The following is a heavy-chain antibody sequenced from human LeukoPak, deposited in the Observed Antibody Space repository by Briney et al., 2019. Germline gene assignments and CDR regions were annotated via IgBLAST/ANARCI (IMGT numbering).Heavy chain of an antibody. CDR2: IIPIFGTA. V-gene: IGHV1-69*13. CDR3: ASAPQYYYDSSGYPGYFQH. J-gene: IGHJ1*01. Sequence: ASVKVSCKASGGTFSSYAISWVRQAPGQGLEWMGGIIPIFGTANYAQKFQGRVTITADESTSTAYMELSSLRSEDTAVYYCASAPQYYYDSSGYPGYFQHWGQGTLVTVSS. CDR1: GGTFSSYA. D-gene: IGHD3-22*01.